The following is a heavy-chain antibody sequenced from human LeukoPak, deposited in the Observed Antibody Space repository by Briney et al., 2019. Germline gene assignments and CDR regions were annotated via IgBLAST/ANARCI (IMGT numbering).Heavy chain of an antibody. Sequence: WVRQVPGKGLEWMGLIYPGYSDAKYSPSFQGQVTLSVDTSISTAYLQLGGLRASDTAIYYCVRFALSSSLDHWGQGTLVTVSS. D-gene: IGHD6-13*01. J-gene: IGHJ5*02. CDR2: IYPGYSDA. CDR3: VRFALSSSLDH. V-gene: IGHV5-51*01.